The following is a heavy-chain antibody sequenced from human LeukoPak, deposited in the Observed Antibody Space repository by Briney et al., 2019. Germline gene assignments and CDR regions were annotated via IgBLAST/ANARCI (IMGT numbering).Heavy chain of an antibody. V-gene: IGHV1-2*02. D-gene: IGHD4-17*01. Sequence: SVKVSCKASGYTFTGYLMHWVQQAPGQGLEWMGWISPNSGDTKYAQKFQGRVTMTRDTSISTAYMEVSRLRSDDTAVYYCVRGLTTVATWLYLWGRGTLVTVSS. CDR2: ISPNSGDT. J-gene: IGHJ2*01. CDR1: GYTFTGYL. CDR3: VRGLTTVATWLYL.